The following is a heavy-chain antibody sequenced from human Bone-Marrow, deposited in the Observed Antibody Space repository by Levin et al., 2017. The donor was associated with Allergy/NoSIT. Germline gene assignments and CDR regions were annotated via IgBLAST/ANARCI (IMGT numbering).Heavy chain of an antibody. D-gene: IGHD3-10*01. CDR3: VKDVLSYPYY. J-gene: IGHJ4*02. V-gene: IGHV3-23*01. CDR2: ITSRSGGAT. CDR1: GFTFSSYA. Sequence: SCAASGFTFSSYAMTWVRQAPGKGLEWVSTITSRSGGATHYADSVKVRLTISRDNSKNTLYLQMNSLRAEDTAVYYCVKDVLSYPYYWCQGTLVTVSS.